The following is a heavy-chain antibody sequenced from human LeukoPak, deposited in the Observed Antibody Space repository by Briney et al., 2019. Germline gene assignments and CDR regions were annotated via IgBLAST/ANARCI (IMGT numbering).Heavy chain of an antibody. D-gene: IGHD4-17*01. CDR3: AIDLYGDYDFDC. CDR1: GFTFSSYA. Sequence: GGSLRLSCAASGFTFSSYAMSWVRQAPGKGLEWVSVISGSGGNTYYADSVKGRFTISRDNSKNTLYLQLNSLRAEDTAVYYCAIDLYGDYDFDCWGQGTLVTVSS. J-gene: IGHJ4*02. CDR2: ISGSGGNT. V-gene: IGHV3-23*01.